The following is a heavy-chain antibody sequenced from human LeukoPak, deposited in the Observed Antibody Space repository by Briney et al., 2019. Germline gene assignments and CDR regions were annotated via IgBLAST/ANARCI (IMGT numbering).Heavy chain of an antibody. CDR3: ARDNRSLLDS. J-gene: IGHJ4*02. D-gene: IGHD3-16*02. CDR2: INHSGST. Sequence: PSETLSLTCAVYGGSFSSYYWSWIRQPPGKGLEWIGEINHSGSTNYNPSLKSRVTISVDTSKNQFSLKLSSVTAADTAVYYCARDNRSLLDSWGQGILVTVSS. CDR1: GGSFSSYY. V-gene: IGHV4-34*01.